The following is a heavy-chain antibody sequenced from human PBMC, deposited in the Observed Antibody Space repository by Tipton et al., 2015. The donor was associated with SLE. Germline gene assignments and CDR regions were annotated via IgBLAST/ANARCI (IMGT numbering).Heavy chain of an antibody. CDR3: ARSRDSSSYYYYYMDV. CDR1: GGSISSNNYY. D-gene: IGHD6-13*01. Sequence: TLSLTCTVSGGSISSNNYYWAWIRQPPGKGLEWIGNIYHTGSTHYNPSLKSRVTISVDTSKNQFSLKLSSVTAADTAVYYCARSRDSSSYYYYYMDVWGKGTTVTVSS. CDR2: IYHTGST. V-gene: IGHV4-39*07. J-gene: IGHJ6*03.